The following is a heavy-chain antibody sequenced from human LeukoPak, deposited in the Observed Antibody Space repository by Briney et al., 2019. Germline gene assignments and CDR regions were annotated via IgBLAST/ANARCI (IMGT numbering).Heavy chain of an antibody. CDR2: IYYSGST. CDR3: ARQNYYDSKGSKGYWFDP. V-gene: IGHV4-59*08. Sequence: SETLSLTCTVSGGSISSHYWSWIRQPPGKGLEWIGYIYYSGSTNYNPSLKSRVTISVDTSKNQFSLKLSSVTAADTAVYYCARQNYYDSKGSKGYWFDPWGQGTLVTVSS. CDR1: GGSISSHY. J-gene: IGHJ5*02. D-gene: IGHD3-22*01.